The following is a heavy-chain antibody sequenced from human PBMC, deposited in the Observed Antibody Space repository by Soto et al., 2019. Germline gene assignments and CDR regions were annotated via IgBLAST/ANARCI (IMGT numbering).Heavy chain of an antibody. Sequence: GGSLRLSCAASGFTFSSYWMSWVRQAPGKGLEWVANIKQDGSEKYYVDSVKGRFTISRDNAKNSLYLQMNSLRAEDTAVYYCARVGGSGSYSNYYYYGMDVWGQGTTVTVSS. CDR2: IKQDGSEK. J-gene: IGHJ6*02. CDR1: GFTFSSYW. CDR3: ARVGGSGSYSNYYYYGMDV. D-gene: IGHD3-10*01. V-gene: IGHV3-7*05.